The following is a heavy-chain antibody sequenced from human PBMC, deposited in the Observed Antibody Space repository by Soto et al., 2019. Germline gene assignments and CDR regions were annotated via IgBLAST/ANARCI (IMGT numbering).Heavy chain of an antibody. V-gene: IGHV4-31*03. D-gene: IGHD3-16*01. Sequence: QVQLQESGPGLVKPSQTLSLTCTVSGGSISSGGYYWSWIRQHPGKGLEWIGYIYYSGSTYYNPSRKNRVTRPVDASRNEFAPKPSAVTDAGTAGYYWARDWRILSGDYVWGRNWFDPWGQGTLVTVSS. CDR2: IYYSGST. J-gene: IGHJ5*02. CDR3: ARDWRILSGDYVWGRNWFDP. CDR1: GGSISSGGYY.